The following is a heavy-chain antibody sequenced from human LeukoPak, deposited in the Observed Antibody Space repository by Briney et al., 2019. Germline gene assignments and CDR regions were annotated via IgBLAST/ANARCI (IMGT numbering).Heavy chain of an antibody. CDR1: GFTFSSYS. CDR2: ISSSSSYI. Sequence: GGSLRLSCAASGFTFSSYSMNWVRQAPGKGLEWVSSISSSSSYIYYADSVKGRFTISRDNAKNSLYLQMNSLRAEDTAVYYCARSAYYYDSSGYYPDYWGQGTLVTVSS. J-gene: IGHJ4*02. CDR3: ARSAYYYDSSGYYPDY. D-gene: IGHD3-22*01. V-gene: IGHV3-21*01.